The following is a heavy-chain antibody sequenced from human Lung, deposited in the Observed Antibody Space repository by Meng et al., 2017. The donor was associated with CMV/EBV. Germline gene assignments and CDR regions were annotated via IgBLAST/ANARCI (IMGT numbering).Heavy chain of an antibody. CDR3: ARDRNPAVAGTGLDY. CDR1: GGSIGSSGYY. CDR2: VYYSGTT. Sequence: SXTLSLTCTVSGGSIGSSGYYWGWIRQPPGKGLEWIGAVYYSGTTYYNPSLKSRITISVDTSKNQFSLKLYSVTAADTAVYYCARDRNPAVAGTGLDYWGQGTLVTVSS. J-gene: IGHJ4*02. D-gene: IGHD6-19*01. V-gene: IGHV4-39*07.